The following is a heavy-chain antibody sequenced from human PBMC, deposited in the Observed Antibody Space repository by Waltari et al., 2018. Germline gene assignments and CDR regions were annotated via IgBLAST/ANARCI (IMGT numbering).Heavy chain of an antibody. CDR1: GGSISSYY. V-gene: IGHV4-59*08. CDR3: ARLNDFWSGYYTYGAFDI. Sequence: QVHLQESGPGLVKPSDTLSLTFTVSGGSISSYYWSWIRQPPGKGLEWIGYIYYSGSTNYNPSLKSRVTISVDTSKNQFSLKLSSVTAADTAVYYCARLNDFWSGYYTYGAFDIWGQGTMVTVSS. CDR2: IYYSGST. J-gene: IGHJ3*02. D-gene: IGHD3-3*01.